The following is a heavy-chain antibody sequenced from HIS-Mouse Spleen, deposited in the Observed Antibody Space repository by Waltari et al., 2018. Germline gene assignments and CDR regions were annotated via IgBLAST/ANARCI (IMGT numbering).Heavy chain of an antibody. CDR1: GFTFSSYA. J-gene: IGHJ4*02. CDR3: ARDHRNNWAIRD. D-gene: IGHD1-20*01. Sequence: QVQLVESGGGVVQPGRSLRLSCAASGFTFSSYAMHWGRQAPGKGLEWVAVISYDGSNKYYADSVKCRFTISRDNSKNTLYLQMNSLRAEDTAVYYCARDHRNNWAIRDWGQGTLVTVSS. V-gene: IGHV3-30-3*01. CDR2: ISYDGSNK.